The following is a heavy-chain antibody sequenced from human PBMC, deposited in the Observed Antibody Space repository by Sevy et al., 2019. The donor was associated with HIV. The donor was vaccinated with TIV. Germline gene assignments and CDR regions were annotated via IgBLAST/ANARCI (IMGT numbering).Heavy chain of an antibody. D-gene: IGHD3-22*01. CDR2: ISYDGSNK. Sequence: GGSLRLSCAASGLTFSIYAMHWVRQAPGKGLEWVAVISYDGSNKYYADSVKGRFTISRDNSKNTLYLQMNSLRAEDTAVYYCARYGTYYDSGGYSFDYWGQGTLVTVSS. V-gene: IGHV3-30-3*01. CDR3: ARYGTYYDSGGYSFDY. CDR1: GLTFSIYA. J-gene: IGHJ4*02.